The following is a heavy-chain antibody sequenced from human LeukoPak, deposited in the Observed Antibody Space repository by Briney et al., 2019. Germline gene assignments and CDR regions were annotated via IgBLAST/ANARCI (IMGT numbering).Heavy chain of an antibody. CDR3: ARSGGLDSSGYYSS. V-gene: IGHV1-18*01. Sequence: ASVKVSCKASGYTFTSYGISWLRQSPGQGLEWMGWISAYNGNTNYAQKLQGRVTMTTDTSTSTAYMELRSLRSDDTAVYYCARSGGLDSSGYYSSWGQGTLVTVSS. J-gene: IGHJ4*02. D-gene: IGHD3-22*01. CDR1: GYTFTSYG. CDR2: ISAYNGNT.